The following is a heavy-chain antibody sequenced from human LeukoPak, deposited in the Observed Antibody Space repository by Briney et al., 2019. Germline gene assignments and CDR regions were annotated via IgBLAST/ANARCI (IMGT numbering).Heavy chain of an antibody. V-gene: IGHV5-51*01. J-gene: IGHJ5*02. CDR3: ATFSLRSTGGFDP. Sequence: GESLKISCKGSGYSFTNYWIGWVRQMPGKGLEWMGIIFPADSDTRYSPSFQGQVTISADKTINTAFLQWNNLKASDTAMYYCATFSLRSTGGFDPWGQGTLVTVSS. CDR2: IFPADSDT. CDR1: GYSFTNYW. D-gene: IGHD6-13*01.